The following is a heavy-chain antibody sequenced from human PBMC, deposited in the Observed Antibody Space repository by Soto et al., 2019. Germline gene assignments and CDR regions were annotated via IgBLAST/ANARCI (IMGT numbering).Heavy chain of an antibody. CDR2: TYYSGST. J-gene: IGHJ4*02. CDR1: GGSFSGYY. Sequence: SETLSLTCAVYGGSFSGYYWSWIRQHPGKGLEWIGYTYYSGSTYYNPSLKSRVTISVDTSKNQFSLKLSSVTAADTAVYYCARSGYSYGPNPLLYWGQGTLVTVSS. V-gene: IGHV4-31*11. D-gene: IGHD5-18*01. CDR3: ARSGYSYGPNPLLY.